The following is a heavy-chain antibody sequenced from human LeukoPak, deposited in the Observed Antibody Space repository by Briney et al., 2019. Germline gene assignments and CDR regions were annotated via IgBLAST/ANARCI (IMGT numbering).Heavy chain of an antibody. V-gene: IGHV3-30*18. CDR1: GFTFSSYG. CDR3: AKDGGGSSIDY. CDR2: ISYDGSNK. Sequence: PGGSLRLSCAASGFTFSSYGMHWVRQAPGKGLEWVAVISYDGSNKYYADSVKGRFTISRDNSKNTLYLQMNSLRAEDTAAYYCAKDGGGSSIDYWGQGTLVTVSS. D-gene: IGHD6-6*01. J-gene: IGHJ4*02.